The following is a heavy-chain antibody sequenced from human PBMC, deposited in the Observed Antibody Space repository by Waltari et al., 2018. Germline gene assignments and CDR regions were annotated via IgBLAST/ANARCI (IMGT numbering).Heavy chain of an antibody. Sequence: EVQLVESGGGLVKPGGSLRLSCAASGFTFHNAWMVWVRPAPGKGLEWVGRIRSKADGGTIDYAAPVKGRFTISRDDSTKTMYLQMNSLKTEDTAVYYCNTGGWYDPWGQGTLVTVSS. CDR2: IRSKADGGTI. J-gene: IGHJ5*02. CDR3: NTGGWYDP. CDR1: GFTFHNAW. V-gene: IGHV3-15*01.